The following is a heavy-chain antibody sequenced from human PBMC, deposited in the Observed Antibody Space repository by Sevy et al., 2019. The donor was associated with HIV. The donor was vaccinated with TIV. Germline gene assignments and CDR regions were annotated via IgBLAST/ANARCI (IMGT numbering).Heavy chain of an antibody. J-gene: IGHJ4*02. V-gene: IGHV1-2*02. CDR1: GYTFTGHH. CDR3: ARRTAFMADS. D-gene: IGHD2-21*02. Sequence: ASVKVSCKASGYTFTGHHIHWVRQAPGHGLEWMGWINPKTGGTNYAQNFRGRVVMTRDTSITTAYMELTSVISDDTAIYYCARRTAFMADSWGQRTLVTVSS. CDR2: INPKTGGT.